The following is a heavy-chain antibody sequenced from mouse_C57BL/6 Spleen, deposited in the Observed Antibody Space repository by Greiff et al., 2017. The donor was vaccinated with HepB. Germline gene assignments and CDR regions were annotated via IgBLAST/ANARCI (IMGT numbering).Heavy chain of an antibody. Sequence: QVQLQQPGAELVKPGASVKLSCKASGYTFTSYWMHWVKQRPGQGLEWIGMIHPNSGSTNYNEKFKSKATLTVDKSSSTAYMQLSSLTSEDSAVYYCARRSSHWYFDVWGTGTTVTVSS. CDR3: ARRSSHWYFDV. CDR1: GYTFTSYW. D-gene: IGHD1-1*01. V-gene: IGHV1-64*01. CDR2: IHPNSGST. J-gene: IGHJ1*03.